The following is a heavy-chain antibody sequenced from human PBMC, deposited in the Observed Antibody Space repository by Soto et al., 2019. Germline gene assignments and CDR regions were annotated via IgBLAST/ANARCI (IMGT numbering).Heavy chain of an antibody. CDR1: GGSISSGGYY. V-gene: IGHV4-30-2*01. D-gene: IGHD6-13*01. CDR3: ARGRSSSPNRPFDY. Sequence: SETLSLTCTVSGGSISSGGYYWSWIRQHPGKGLEWIGYIYHSGSTYYNPSLKSRVTISVDRSKNQFSLTLNSVTAADTAVYYCARGRSSSPNRPFDYWGQGALGTVSS. CDR2: IYHSGST. J-gene: IGHJ4*02.